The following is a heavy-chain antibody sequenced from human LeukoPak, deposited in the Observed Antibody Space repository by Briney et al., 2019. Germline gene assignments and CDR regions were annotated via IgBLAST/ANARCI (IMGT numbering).Heavy chain of an antibody. J-gene: IGHJ5*02. CDR1: GYTLTELS. D-gene: IGHD3-3*01. CDR2: FDPEDGET. V-gene: IGHV1-24*01. Sequence: ASVKVSCKVSGYTLTELSMHWVRQAPGKGLEWMGGFDPEDGETIYAQKFQGRVTMTEDTSTDTAYMELSSLRSEDTAVYYCANRGQKYYDFWSGYYGWFDPWGQGTLVTVSS. CDR3: ANRGQKYYDFWSGYYGWFDP.